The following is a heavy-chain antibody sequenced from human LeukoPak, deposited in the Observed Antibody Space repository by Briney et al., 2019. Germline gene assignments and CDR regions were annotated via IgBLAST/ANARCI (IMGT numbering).Heavy chain of an antibody. CDR2: VSVSGRAT. J-gene: IGHJ4*02. Sequence: PGGSLRLSCAASGFSFSSYVMSWVRQAPGKGLEWVSTVSVSGRATYYADSVKGRFTVSRDNSKNTVFLQMSSLRAEDTAVYYCAKTGTEEGYGIYFDHWGQGTLVTVSS. CDR1: GFSFSSYV. D-gene: IGHD5-24*01. CDR3: AKTGTEEGYGIYFDH. V-gene: IGHV3-23*01.